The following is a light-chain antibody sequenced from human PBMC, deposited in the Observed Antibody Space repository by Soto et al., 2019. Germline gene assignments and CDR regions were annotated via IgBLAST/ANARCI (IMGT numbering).Light chain of an antibody. J-gene: IGKJ1*01. Sequence: AIQMTQSPSSLSASVGDRVTITCRASQGIRTDLGWYQQKPGKAPKLLIYAASSLQSGVPSRFSGSGSGTDFTLTISSLQPEEFATYYCLQYYNYPRAFGQGTKVEIK. CDR2: AAS. CDR1: QGIRTD. CDR3: LQYYNYPRA. V-gene: IGKV1-6*01.